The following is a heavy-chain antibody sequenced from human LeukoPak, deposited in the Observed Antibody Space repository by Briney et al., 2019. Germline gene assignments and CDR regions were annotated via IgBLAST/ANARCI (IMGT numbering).Heavy chain of an antibody. CDR2: IKQDGSEK. V-gene: IGHV3-7*01. Sequence: PGGSLRLSCAASGFTFSSYWMSWVRQAPGKGLEWVANIKQDGSEKYYVDSVKGRFTISRDNAKNSLYLQMNSLRAEDTAVYYCARDSYYDSSGYYGAEGNGMDVWGQGTTVTVSS. CDR1: GFTFSSYW. J-gene: IGHJ6*02. CDR3: ARDSYYDSSGYYGAEGNGMDV. D-gene: IGHD3-22*01.